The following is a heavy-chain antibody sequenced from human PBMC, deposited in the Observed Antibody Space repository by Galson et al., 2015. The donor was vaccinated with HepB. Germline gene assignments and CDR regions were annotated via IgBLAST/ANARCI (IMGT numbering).Heavy chain of an antibody. Sequence: CAISGDSVSSDSATWNWIRQSPSRGLEWLGRTYYRSKWHNDYALSVKSRISINADTSKNQISLQLNSVSPEDTAVYYCARVPLLFGDAVGYDAFDIWGQGTLVTVSS. CDR1: GDSVSSDSAT. CDR2: TYYRSKWHN. V-gene: IGHV6-1*01. D-gene: IGHD3-10*01. J-gene: IGHJ3*02. CDR3: ARVPLLFGDAVGYDAFDI.